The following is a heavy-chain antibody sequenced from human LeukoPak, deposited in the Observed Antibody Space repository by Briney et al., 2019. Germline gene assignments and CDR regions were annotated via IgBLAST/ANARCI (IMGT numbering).Heavy chain of an antibody. Sequence: SQTLSLTCTVSGGSISSGSYYWSWIRRPAGKGLEWIGRIYTSGSTNYNPSLKSRVTISVDTSKNQFSLKLSSVTAADTAVYYCARGPQYSSSWYPPNYYYYMDVWGKGTTVTVSS. CDR1: GGSISSGSYY. J-gene: IGHJ6*03. CDR3: ARGPQYSSSWYPPNYYYYMDV. D-gene: IGHD6-13*01. V-gene: IGHV4-61*02. CDR2: IYTSGST.